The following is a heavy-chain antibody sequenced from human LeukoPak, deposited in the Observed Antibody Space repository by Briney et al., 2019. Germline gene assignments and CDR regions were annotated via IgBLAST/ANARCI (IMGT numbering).Heavy chain of an antibody. CDR3: ARTPYSSSWYYFDY. CDR2: IDWDDDK. Sequence: SGPTVVNPTQTLTLTCTFSGFSLSTSGMRASWIRQPPGKALEWLARIDWDDDKFYSTSLKTRLTISKDTSKNQVVLTMTNMDPVDTATYYCARTPYSSSWYYFDYWGQGTLVTVSS. J-gene: IGHJ4*02. CDR1: GFSLSTSGMR. V-gene: IGHV2-70*04. D-gene: IGHD6-13*01.